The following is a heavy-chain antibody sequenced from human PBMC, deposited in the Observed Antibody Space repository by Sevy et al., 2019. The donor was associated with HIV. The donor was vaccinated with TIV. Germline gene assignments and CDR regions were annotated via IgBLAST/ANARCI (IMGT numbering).Heavy chain of an antibody. J-gene: IGHJ4*02. CDR1: GFTFSSYW. D-gene: IGHD5-12*01. CDR2: IKQDGSEK. V-gene: IGHV3-7*04. CDR3: ARGRGYSGYEYFDY. Sequence: GGSLRLSCAASGFTFSSYWMSWVRQAPGKGLEWVANIKQDGSEKYYVDSVKGRFTISRDKAKNSLYLQMNSLRAEDTAVYYWARGRGYSGYEYFDYWGQGTLVTVSS.